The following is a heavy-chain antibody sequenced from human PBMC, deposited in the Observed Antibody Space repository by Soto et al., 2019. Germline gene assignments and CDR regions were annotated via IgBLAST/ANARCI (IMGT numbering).Heavy chain of an antibody. J-gene: IGHJ6*02. D-gene: IGHD5-18*01. CDR2: ISSSSSTI. CDR1: GFTFSSYS. V-gene: IGHV3-48*02. CDR3: ARSIQLWFLLDV. Sequence: GGSLRLSCAASGFTFSSYSMNWVRQAPGKGLEWVSYISSSSSTIYYAGSVKGRFTISRDNAKNSLYLQMNSLRDEDTAVYYCARSIQLWFLLDVWGQGTTVTVSS.